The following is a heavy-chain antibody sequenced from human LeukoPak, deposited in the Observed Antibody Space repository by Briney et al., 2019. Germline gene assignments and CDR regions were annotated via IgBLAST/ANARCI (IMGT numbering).Heavy chain of an antibody. Sequence: SETLSLTCTVSGGSISSYYWSWIRQPPGKGLEWIGYIYYSGSTNYNPSLKSRVTMSVDTSKNQFSLKLSSVTAADTAVYYCARDNKDDFWSGRYYFDYWGQGTLVTVSS. V-gene: IGHV4-59*12. J-gene: IGHJ4*02. CDR1: GGSISSYY. CDR3: ARDNKDDFWSGRYYFDY. D-gene: IGHD3-3*01. CDR2: IYYSGST.